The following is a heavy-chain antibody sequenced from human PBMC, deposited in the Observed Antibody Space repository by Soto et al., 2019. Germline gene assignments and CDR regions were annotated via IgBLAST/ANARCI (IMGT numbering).Heavy chain of an antibody. V-gene: IGHV1-18*01. Sequence: ASVKVSCKASGYTFTIYGISWVGQSAVQGLEWMGCISAYNGNTNYAQKLQGRVTMTTDTSTSTAYMELRSLRSDDTAVYYCARDQAGDSVGYYYYGMDVWGQGTTVTVSS. CDR2: ISAYNGNT. D-gene: IGHD1-26*01. CDR1: GYTFTIYG. CDR3: ARDQAGDSVGYYYYGMDV. J-gene: IGHJ6*02.